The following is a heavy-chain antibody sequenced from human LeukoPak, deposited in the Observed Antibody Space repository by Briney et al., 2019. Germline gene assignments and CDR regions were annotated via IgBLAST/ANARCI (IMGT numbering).Heavy chain of an antibody. CDR1: GFTFSSYI. Sequence: GGSLRLSCAASGFTFSSYIMNWVRQAPGKGLEWVSSISSSSSYIYYADSVKGRFTISRDNAKNSLYLQMNSLRAEDTAVYYCAKDYRGYYDSSASDYWGQGTLVTVSS. J-gene: IGHJ4*02. V-gene: IGHV3-21*01. D-gene: IGHD3-22*01. CDR2: ISSSSSYI. CDR3: AKDYRGYYDSSASDY.